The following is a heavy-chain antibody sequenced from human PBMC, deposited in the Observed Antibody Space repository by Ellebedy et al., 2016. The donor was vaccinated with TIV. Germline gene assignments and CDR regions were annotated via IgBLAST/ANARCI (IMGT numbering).Heavy chain of an antibody. D-gene: IGHD6-19*01. CDR3: ARDPSHCSSNCGRYWANNRFDS. J-gene: IGHJ5*01. CDR1: GFTFSSYP. V-gene: IGHV3-30-3*01. CDR2: ASQDGSDT. Sequence: GGSLRLSCAASGFTFSSYPMHWVRQTPGQGLEWVAVASQDGSDTFYTDSVKGRFTISRDNSKNTLYLQMTSLTTDDTALYYCARDPSHCSSNCGRYWANNRFDSWGQGTLVTVSS.